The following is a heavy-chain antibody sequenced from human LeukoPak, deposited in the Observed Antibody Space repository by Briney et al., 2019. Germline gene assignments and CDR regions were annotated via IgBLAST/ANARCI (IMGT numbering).Heavy chain of an antibody. J-gene: IGHJ3*02. CDR1: GGTFSSYA. CDR2: IIPIFGTA. D-gene: IGHD4-17*01. V-gene: IGHV1-69*05. Sequence: SVKVSCKASGGTFSSYAISWVRQAPGQGLEWIGGIIPIFGTANYAQKFQGRVTITTDGSTSTAYMELSSLRSEDTAVYYCARFLHGDSTKDAFDIWGQGTMVTVSS. CDR3: ARFLHGDSTKDAFDI.